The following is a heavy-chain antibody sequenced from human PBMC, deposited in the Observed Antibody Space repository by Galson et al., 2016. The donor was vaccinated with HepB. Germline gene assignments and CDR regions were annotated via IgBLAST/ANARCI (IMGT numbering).Heavy chain of an antibody. CDR2: IYHNGDT. J-gene: IGHJ4*02. CDR3: ATSDGD. D-gene: IGHD3-16*01. Sequence: ETLSLTCSVSGGSISSIYWWNWVRQPPGMGLEWIGEIYHNGDTHYNPSLKSRVAISVDKSKNQFSLRLTSVTAADTAVYYCATSDGDWGQGTLVTVSS. V-gene: IGHV4-4*02. CDR1: GGSISSIYW.